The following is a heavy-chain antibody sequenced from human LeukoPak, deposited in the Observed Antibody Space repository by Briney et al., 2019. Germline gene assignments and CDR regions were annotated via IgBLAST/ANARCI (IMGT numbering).Heavy chain of an antibody. V-gene: IGHV4-59*08. CDR2: IYYSGST. D-gene: IGHD1-26*01. CDR3: ASSPGVGAIDY. Sequence: PSGTLSLTCTVSGGSINGSYWSWIRQPPGKGLEWIGYIYYSGSTNYNPSLKSRVTISVDTSKNQFSLKLSSVTAADTAVYYCASSPGVGAIDYWGQGTLVTVSS. CDR1: GGSINGSY. J-gene: IGHJ4*02.